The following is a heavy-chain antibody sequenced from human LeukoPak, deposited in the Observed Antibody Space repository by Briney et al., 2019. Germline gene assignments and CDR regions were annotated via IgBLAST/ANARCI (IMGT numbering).Heavy chain of an antibody. J-gene: IGHJ5*02. CDR2: INPNSGGT. CDR1: GYTFTGYY. V-gene: IGHV1-2*02. D-gene: IGHD2-8*01. CDR3: ARSIVLMVYAWFDP. Sequence: ALVKVSCKASGYTFTGYYMHWVRQAPGQGLEWMGWINPNSGGTNYAQKLQGRVTMTTDTSTSTAYMELRSLRSDDTAVYYCARSIVLMVYAWFDPWGQGTLVTVSS.